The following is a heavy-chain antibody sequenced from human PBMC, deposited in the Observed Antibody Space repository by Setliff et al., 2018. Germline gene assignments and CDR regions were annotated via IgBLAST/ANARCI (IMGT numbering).Heavy chain of an antibody. Sequence: SETLSLTCTVSGGSISSQDWSWIRQPPGKGLEWIGYVYSSGITNYNPSLKSRVTMSVDTSKNQFSLKLSSVTAADTAVYYCARQVAVDTAMGYFDWWGQGTLVTVSS. D-gene: IGHD5-18*01. CDR1: GGSISSQD. CDR2: VYSSGIT. V-gene: IGHV4-59*11. CDR3: ARQVAVDTAMGYFDW. J-gene: IGHJ4*02.